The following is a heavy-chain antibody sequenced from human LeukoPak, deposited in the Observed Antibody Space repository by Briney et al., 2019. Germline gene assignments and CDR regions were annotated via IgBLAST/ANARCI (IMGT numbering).Heavy chain of an antibody. Sequence: PGGSLRLSCGASGFTFSSYGMSWVRQAPGKGLEWVSAISGSGGSTYYADSVKGRFTISRDNAKNSLYLQMNSLRAEDTAAYYCARVPALLWFGELFFDYWGQGTLVTVSS. V-gene: IGHV3-23*01. CDR1: GFTFSSYG. CDR2: ISGSGGST. J-gene: IGHJ4*02. D-gene: IGHD3-10*01. CDR3: ARVPALLWFGELFFDY.